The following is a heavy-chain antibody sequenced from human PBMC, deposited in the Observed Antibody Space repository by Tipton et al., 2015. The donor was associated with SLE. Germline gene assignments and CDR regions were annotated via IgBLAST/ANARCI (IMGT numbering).Heavy chain of an antibody. D-gene: IGHD3-16*01. J-gene: IGHJ4*02. CDR3: ARAMEQWFGVFDY. CDR2: IYYSGST. V-gene: IGHV4-59*01. Sequence: TLSLTCTVSGGSISSYYWSWIRQPPGKGLEWIGYIYYSGSTNYNPPLKSRVTISVDTSKNQFSLKLSSVTAADTAVYYCARAMEQWFGVFDYWGQGTLVTVSS. CDR1: GGSISSYY.